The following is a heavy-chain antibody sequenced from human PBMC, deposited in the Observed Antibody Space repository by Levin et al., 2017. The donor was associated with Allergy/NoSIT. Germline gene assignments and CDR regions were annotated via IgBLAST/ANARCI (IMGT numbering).Heavy chain of an antibody. D-gene: IGHD3-10*01. J-gene: IGHJ3*02. CDR1: GFTFSSYG. V-gene: IGHV3-33*01. Sequence: GGSLRLSCAASGFTFSSYGMHWVRQAPGKGLEWVAVIWYDGSNKYYADSVKGRFTISRDNSKNTLYLQMNSLRAEDTAVYYCARAGIWFGELSPNAFDIWAKGQWSPSLQ. CDR3: ARAGIWFGELSPNAFDI. CDR2: IWYDGSNK.